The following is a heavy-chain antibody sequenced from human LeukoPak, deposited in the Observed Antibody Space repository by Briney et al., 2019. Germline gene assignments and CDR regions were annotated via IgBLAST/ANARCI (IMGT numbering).Heavy chain of an antibody. Sequence: SETLSLTCTVSGGSTSGYSWSWIRQPPGKGLEWIGYIYYSGTTSYNPSLKSRVTISLDTSKNQFSLKLSSVTAADTAVYYCARGASGSSLSGFDIWGQGTMVTVSS. D-gene: IGHD1-26*01. V-gene: IGHV4-59*01. CDR3: ARGASGSSLSGFDI. J-gene: IGHJ3*02. CDR1: GGSTSGYS. CDR2: IYYSGTT.